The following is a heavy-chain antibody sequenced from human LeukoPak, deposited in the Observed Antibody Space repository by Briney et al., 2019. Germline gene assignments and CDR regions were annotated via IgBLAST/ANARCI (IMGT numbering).Heavy chain of an antibody. CDR1: GYTFTSYY. Sequence: ASVKVSCKASGYTFTSYYMHWVRQAPGQGLEWMGIINPSGGSTSYAQKFQGRVTMTRDTSTSTVYMELSSLRSEDTAVYYCARGGHRRYDSSGYYVGGAFDIWGQGTMVTVSS. CDR3: ARGGHRRYDSSGYYVGGAFDI. V-gene: IGHV1-46*01. CDR2: INPSGGST. J-gene: IGHJ3*02. D-gene: IGHD3-22*01.